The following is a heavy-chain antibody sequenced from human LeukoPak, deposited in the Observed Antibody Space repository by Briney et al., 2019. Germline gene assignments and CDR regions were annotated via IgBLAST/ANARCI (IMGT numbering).Heavy chain of an antibody. J-gene: IGHJ4*02. CDR1: GYTFTGYY. D-gene: IGHD6-6*01. CDR3: AREVGSSSSAFDY. Sequence: ASVKVSCKASGYTFTGYYMHWVRQAPGQGLEWMGWINPNSGGTNYAQKFQGRVTMTRDTSISTAYMELSRLRSDDTAVYYCAREVGSSSSAFDYWGQGNLVTVSS. CDR2: INPNSGGT. V-gene: IGHV1-2*02.